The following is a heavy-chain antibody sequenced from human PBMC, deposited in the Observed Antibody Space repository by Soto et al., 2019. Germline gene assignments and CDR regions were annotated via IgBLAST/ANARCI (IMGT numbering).Heavy chain of an antibody. J-gene: IGHJ4*02. V-gene: IGHV3-53*01. CDR3: ASGGRKYYFDY. Sequence: GGSLGLSCAASGFTVSNNYMNWVRQAPGKGLEWVSVIYSGGSTYYADSVKGRFTISRDDSKNTLYLQMNSLRAEDTAVYYCASGGRKYYFDYWGQGALVTVSS. CDR2: IYSGGST. CDR1: GFTVSNNY. D-gene: IGHD6-25*01.